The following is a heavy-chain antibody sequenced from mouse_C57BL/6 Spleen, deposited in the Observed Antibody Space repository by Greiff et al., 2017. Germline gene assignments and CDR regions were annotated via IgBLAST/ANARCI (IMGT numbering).Heavy chain of an antibody. CDR3: ARSGGVLTPLDY. CDR1: GYSFTGYF. J-gene: IGHJ2*01. D-gene: IGHD1-1*01. CDR2: INPYNGDT. Sequence: VQLQQSGPELVKPGASVKISCKASGYSFTGYFMNWVMQSHGKSLEWIGRINPYNGDTFYNQKFKGKATLTVDKSSSTAHMELRSLTSEDSAVYYCARSGGVLTPLDYWGQGTTRTVSS. V-gene: IGHV1-20*01.